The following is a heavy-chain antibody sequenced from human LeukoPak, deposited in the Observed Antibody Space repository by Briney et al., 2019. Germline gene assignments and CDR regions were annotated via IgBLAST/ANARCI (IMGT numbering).Heavy chain of an antibody. Sequence: PSETLSLTCTVSGGPISSSPYYWGWIRQPPGKGLDWIGSICYSGSTFYHPCLKTRLTISVDTSKNQFSLKLSSLTAADTAVFYCARLSPYLGSGSSAFPDDFWGQGTLVTVSS. D-gene: IGHD3-10*01. CDR2: ICYSGST. CDR3: ARLSPYLGSGSSAFPDDF. CDR1: GGPISSSPYY. J-gene: IGHJ4*02. V-gene: IGHV4-39*01.